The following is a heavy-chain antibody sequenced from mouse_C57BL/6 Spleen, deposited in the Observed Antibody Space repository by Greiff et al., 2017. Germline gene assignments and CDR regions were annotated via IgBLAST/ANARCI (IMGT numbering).Heavy chain of an antibody. CDR2: ISSGSSTI. CDR3: ANTMVRRTFYAMDY. CDR1: GFTFSDYG. D-gene: IGHD2-2*01. V-gene: IGHV5-17*01. Sequence: EVQGVESGGGLVKPGGSLKLSCAASGFTFSDYGMHWVRQAPEKGLEWVAYISSGSSTIYYADTVKGRFTISRDNAKNTLFLQMTSLRSEDTAMYYCANTMVRRTFYAMDYWGQGTSVTVSS. J-gene: IGHJ4*01.